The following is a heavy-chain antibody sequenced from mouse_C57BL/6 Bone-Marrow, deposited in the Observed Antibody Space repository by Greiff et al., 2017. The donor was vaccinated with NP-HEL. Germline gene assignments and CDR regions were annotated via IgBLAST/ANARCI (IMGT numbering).Heavy chain of an antibody. CDR3: ARGGYFDV. CDR1: GFTFSDFY. V-gene: IGHV7-1*01. J-gene: IGHJ1*03. Sequence: EVMLVESGGGLVQSGRSLRLSCATSGFTFSDFYMEWVRQAPGKGLEWIAASRNKANDYTTEYSASVKGRFIVSRDTSQSILYLQMNALRAEDTAIYYCARGGYFDVWGTGTTVTVSS. CDR2: SRNKANDYTT.